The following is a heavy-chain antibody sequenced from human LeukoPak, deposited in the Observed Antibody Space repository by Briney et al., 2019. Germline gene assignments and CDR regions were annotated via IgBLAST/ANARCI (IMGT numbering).Heavy chain of an antibody. CDR3: AKHTVTKSFDY. V-gene: IGHV3-53*01. Sequence: GGSLRLSCAASGFTVSSNYMSWVRQAPGKGLEWVSVIYSGGSTYYADSVKGRFTISRDNSKNTLYMQMNSLRAEDTAVYYCAKHTVTKSFDYWGQGTLVTVSS. D-gene: IGHD4-17*01. CDR2: IYSGGST. J-gene: IGHJ4*02. CDR1: GFTVSSNY.